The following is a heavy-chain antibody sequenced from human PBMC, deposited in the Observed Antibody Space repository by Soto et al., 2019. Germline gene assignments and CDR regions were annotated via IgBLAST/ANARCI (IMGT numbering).Heavy chain of an antibody. CDR3: ATVLRYFDWLSNFDY. D-gene: IGHD3-9*01. Sequence: ASVKVSCKASGYTFTNYGISWVRQAPGEGLEWMGWINTSDDNTLYAQKLQGRVTLTKDTSTDTAYMELSSLRSEDTAVYYCATVLRYFDWLSNFDYWGQGTLVTVSS. CDR2: INTSDDNT. J-gene: IGHJ4*02. CDR1: GYTFTNYG. V-gene: IGHV1-18*01.